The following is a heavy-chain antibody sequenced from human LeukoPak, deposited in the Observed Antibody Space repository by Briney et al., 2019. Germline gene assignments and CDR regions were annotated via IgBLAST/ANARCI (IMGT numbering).Heavy chain of an antibody. CDR1: GGTFSSYA. Sequence: ASVKVSCKASGGTFSSYAISWVRQAPGQGLEWMGGIIPIFGTANYAQKFQGRVTITADESTSTAYMELSSLRSEDTAVYYCAREVSDSYGLDARYGMDVWGQGTTVTVSS. CDR2: IIPIFGTA. CDR3: AREVSDSYGLDARYGMDV. J-gene: IGHJ6*02. V-gene: IGHV1-69*13. D-gene: IGHD5-18*01.